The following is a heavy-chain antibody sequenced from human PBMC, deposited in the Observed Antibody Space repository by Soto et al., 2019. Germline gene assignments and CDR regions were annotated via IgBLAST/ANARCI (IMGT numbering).Heavy chain of an antibody. CDR3: ARASRFLEWLPFDY. CDR2: INPGSGVT. CDR1: GYSFTKYH. Sequence: GASVKVSCKASGYSFTKYHMHWVRQAPGQGLEWMGWINPGSGVTNQAQKFQGRVTMTRDTSITTTYMELNSLTSDDTAVYYCARASRFLEWLPFDYWGQGTLVTVSS. J-gene: IGHJ4*02. D-gene: IGHD3-3*01. V-gene: IGHV1-2*02.